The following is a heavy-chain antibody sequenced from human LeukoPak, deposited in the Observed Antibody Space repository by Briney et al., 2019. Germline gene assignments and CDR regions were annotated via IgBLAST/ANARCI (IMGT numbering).Heavy chain of an antibody. CDR3: ARVGRNYFDY. V-gene: IGHV3-48*04. Sequence: PGGSLRLSCAASGFTFSSYAMSWVRPAPGKGLEWVSYISSSGSAIYYADSVKGRFTISRDNAKNSLYLQMNSLRADDTAVYYCARVGRNYFDYWGQGTLVTVSS. CDR2: ISSSGSAI. CDR1: GFTFSSYA. D-gene: IGHD3-10*01. J-gene: IGHJ4*02.